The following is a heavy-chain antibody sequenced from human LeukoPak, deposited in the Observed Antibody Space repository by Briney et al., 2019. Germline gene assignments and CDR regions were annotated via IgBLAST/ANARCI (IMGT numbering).Heavy chain of an antibody. V-gene: IGHV3-33*06. CDR3: AKPGSSSTFDY. CDR1: GFTFSSYG. J-gene: IGHJ4*02. D-gene: IGHD6-6*01. Sequence: GGSLRLSCAASGFTFSSYGMHWVRQAPGKGLEWVAVIWYDGSNKYYADSVKGRFTISRDNSKNALYLQMNSLRAEDTAVYYCAKPGSSSTFDYWGQGTLVTVSS. CDR2: IWYDGSNK.